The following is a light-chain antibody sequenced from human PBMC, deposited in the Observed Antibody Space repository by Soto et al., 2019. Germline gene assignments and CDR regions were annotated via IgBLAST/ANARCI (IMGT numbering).Light chain of an antibody. J-gene: IGLJ1*01. CDR3: QSCDCGLLVLYV. CDR1: SSNIGAGYD. V-gene: IGLV1-40*01. Sequence: QSVLTQPPSVSGAPGQRVTISCTGSSSNIGAGYDVHWYQQLPGTAPKLLIYGNSNRPSGVPDRFSGSKSGTSASLAITGLQAEDAADYYCQSCDCGLLVLYVLGTGTKVTFL. CDR2: GNS.